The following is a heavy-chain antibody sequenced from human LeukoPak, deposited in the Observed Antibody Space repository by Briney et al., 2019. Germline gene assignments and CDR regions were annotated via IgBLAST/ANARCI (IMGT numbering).Heavy chain of an antibody. J-gene: IGHJ4*02. CDR3: AKGSYYDSSGSFYFDY. D-gene: IGHD3-22*01. Sequence: GTSLRLSCAASGFTFRSHGMHWVRQAPGKGLEWVAFIWYDGSNKYYTDSVKGRFTISRDNSKNTLYVQVNSLGTEDTAAYYCAKGSYYDSSGSFYFDYWGQGTLVTVSS. CDR2: IWYDGSNK. V-gene: IGHV3-33*06. CDR1: GFTFRSHG.